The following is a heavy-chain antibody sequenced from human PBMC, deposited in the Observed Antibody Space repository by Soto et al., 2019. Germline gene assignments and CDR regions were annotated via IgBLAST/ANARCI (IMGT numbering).Heavy chain of an antibody. Sequence: VQLVESGGGVVQPGRSLRLSCAASGFTFSGYAMHWVRQAPGKGLEWVAVISYDGGNKYYADSVKGRFTISRDNSKNTLYVQMNSLRAEDTAVYYCARGGGGYRHYGMDVWGQGTTVTVSS. J-gene: IGHJ6*02. CDR1: GFTFSGYA. D-gene: IGHD2-15*01. V-gene: IGHV3-30-3*01. CDR2: ISYDGGNK. CDR3: ARGGGGYRHYGMDV.